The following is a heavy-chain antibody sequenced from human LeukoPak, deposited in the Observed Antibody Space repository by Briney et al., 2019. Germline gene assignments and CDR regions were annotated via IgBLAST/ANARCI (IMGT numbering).Heavy chain of an antibody. CDR2: INPNSGGT. D-gene: IGHD6-13*01. CDR3: ARAKYSSSCPDY. J-gene: IGHJ4*02. CDR1: GYTFTGYY. V-gene: IGHV1-2*02. Sequence: AASVKVSCKASGYTFTGYYMHWVRQAPGQGLEWMGWINPNSGGTNYAQKFQGRVTMTRDTSISTAYMELSRLRSDDTAVYYCARAKYSSSCPDYWGQGTLVTVSS.